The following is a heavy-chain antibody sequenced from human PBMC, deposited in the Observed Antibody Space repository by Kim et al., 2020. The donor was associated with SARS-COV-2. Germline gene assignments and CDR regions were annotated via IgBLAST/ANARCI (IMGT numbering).Heavy chain of an antibody. CDR1: GYNFTSYA. Sequence: ASVKVSCKASGYNFTSYAMHWVRQAPGQRLEWMGWINPANGNTKYSEKFQGRVTIASDTSATTAQMELSGLTSEDTAVYYCARSLYYYGSGSSDPPSFHYYYYYPMDVWGPGTTVTVSS. V-gene: IGHV1-3*01. CDR2: INPANGNT. D-gene: IGHD3-10*01. J-gene: IGHJ6*02. CDR3: ARSLYYYGSGSSDPPSFHYYYYYPMDV.